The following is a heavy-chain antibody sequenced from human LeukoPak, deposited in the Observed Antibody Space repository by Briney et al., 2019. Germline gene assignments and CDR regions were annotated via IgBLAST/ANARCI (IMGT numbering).Heavy chain of an antibody. Sequence: SETLSLTCTVSGGSISSSSCSWGWIRQPPGKGLEWIGSIYYSGSTYYNPSLKSRVTISVDTSKNQFSLKLSSVTAADTAVYYCARQAGIAAAAAFDYWGQGTLVTVSS. CDR1: GGSISSSSCS. CDR3: ARQAGIAAAAAFDY. V-gene: IGHV4-39*01. J-gene: IGHJ4*02. CDR2: IYYSGST. D-gene: IGHD6-13*01.